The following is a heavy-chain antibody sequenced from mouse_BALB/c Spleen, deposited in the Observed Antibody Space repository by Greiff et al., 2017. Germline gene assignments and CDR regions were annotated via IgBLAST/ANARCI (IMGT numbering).Heavy chain of an antibody. CDR3: ARDGYDSYFDY. J-gene: IGHJ2*01. CDR2: INSNGGST. Sequence: EVMLVESGGGLVQPGGSLKLSCAASGFTFSSYGMSWVRQTPDKRLELVATINSNGGSTYYPDSVKGRFTISRDNAKNTLYLQMSSLKSEDTAMYYCARDGYDSYFDYWGQGTTLTVSS. V-gene: IGHV5-6-3*01. CDR1: GFTFSSYG. D-gene: IGHD2-2*01.